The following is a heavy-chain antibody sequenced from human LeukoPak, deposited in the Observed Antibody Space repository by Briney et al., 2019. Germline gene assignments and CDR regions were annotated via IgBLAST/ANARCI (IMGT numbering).Heavy chain of an antibody. Sequence: GGSLRLSCEASGFTFSSYWMSWVRQAPGKGLEWVANIKQDGSEKYYVDSVKGRFTISRDNAKNSLYLQMNSLRAEDTAVYYCARGYIPDPVWGQGTTVTVSS. J-gene: IGHJ6*02. D-gene: IGHD1-14*01. CDR2: IKQDGSEK. CDR3: ARGYIPDPV. CDR1: GFTFSSYW. V-gene: IGHV3-7*03.